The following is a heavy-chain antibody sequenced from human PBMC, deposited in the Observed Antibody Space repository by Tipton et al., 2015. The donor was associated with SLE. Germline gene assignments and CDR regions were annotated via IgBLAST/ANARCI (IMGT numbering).Heavy chain of an antibody. J-gene: IGHJ5*01. D-gene: IGHD5-18*01. CDR3: ARVPDAAMVPDS. Sequence: TLSLTCTVSGGSISSSSYYWGWIRQPPGKGLEWIGSIYYSGSTYYNPSLKSRDTISVDTSKNQFSLKLSSVTAADTAVYYCARVPDAAMVPDSSGQGSLVTVS. CDR2: IYYSGST. V-gene: IGHV4-39*07. CDR1: GGSISSSSYY.